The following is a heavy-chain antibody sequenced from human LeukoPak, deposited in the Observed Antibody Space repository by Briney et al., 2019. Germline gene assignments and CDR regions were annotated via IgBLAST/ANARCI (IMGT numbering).Heavy chain of an antibody. CDR3: ATDLGYYCDSSGYYHY. V-gene: IGHV1-69*01. CDR2: IITNLDTG. CDR1: GGTFINHI. D-gene: IGHD3-22*01. J-gene: IGHJ4*02. Sequence: SVKVSCKFSGGTFINHIISWVRQAPGQGLEWMGGIITNLDTGHYAPKFQGRVTITADESTSTVYMEMSSLRSEDTAVFYCATDLGYYCDSSGYYHYWGQGTLVTVSS.